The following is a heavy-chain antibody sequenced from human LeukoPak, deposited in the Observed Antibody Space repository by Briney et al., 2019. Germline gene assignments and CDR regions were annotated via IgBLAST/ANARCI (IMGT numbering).Heavy chain of an antibody. CDR2: VSGTGSST. V-gene: IGHV3-23*01. CDR3: AKGGGYSSVGY. CDR1: GFTFSNYA. D-gene: IGHD6-25*01. Sequence: GGSLRLSCAASGFTFSNYAMSWVRQAPGKGLEWVSTVSGTGSSTYYADSVKGRFTISRDNSKNTLHLQMNSLRAEDTAVYYCAKGGGYSSVGYWGQGTLVTVSS. J-gene: IGHJ4*02.